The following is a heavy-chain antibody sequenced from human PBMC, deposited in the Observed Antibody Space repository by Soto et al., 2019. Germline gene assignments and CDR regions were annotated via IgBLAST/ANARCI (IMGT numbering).Heavy chain of an antibody. CDR1: GFTFSDYY. Sequence: PGGSLRLSCAASGFTFSDYYMSWIRQAPGKGLEWVSYISSSGSTIYYADSVKGRFTISRDNAKNSLYLQMNSLRAEDTAVYYCARDPFPHYYDSSGYLGYWGQGTLVTAPQ. J-gene: IGHJ4*02. CDR2: ISSSGSTI. CDR3: ARDPFPHYYDSSGYLGY. D-gene: IGHD3-22*01. V-gene: IGHV3-11*01.